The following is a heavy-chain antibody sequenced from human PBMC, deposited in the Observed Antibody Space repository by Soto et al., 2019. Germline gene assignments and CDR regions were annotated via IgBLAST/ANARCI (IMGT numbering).Heavy chain of an antibody. Sequence: ASVKVSCKASGYTFTTYYMHWVRQAPGQGLEWMGIINPSGGSTSYAQKFQGRVTMTRDTSTSTVYMELSSLRSEDTAVYYCARNYDSLTGYSYFDYWGQGTLVTVSS. CDR1: GYTFTTYY. CDR3: ARNYDSLTGYSYFDY. V-gene: IGHV1-46*03. D-gene: IGHD3-9*01. J-gene: IGHJ4*02. CDR2: INPSGGST.